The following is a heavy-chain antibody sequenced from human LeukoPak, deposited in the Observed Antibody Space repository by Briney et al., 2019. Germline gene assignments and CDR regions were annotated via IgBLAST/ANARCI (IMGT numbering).Heavy chain of an antibody. D-gene: IGHD2-2*01. Sequence: SETLSLTCTVSGGSISSGGYYWSWIRQHPGKGLEWIEYIYYSGSTYYNPSLKSRVTISVDTSKNQFSLKLSSVTAADTAVYYCAGVVVPAALYYWGQGTLVTVSS. CDR1: GGSISSGGYY. J-gene: IGHJ4*02. V-gene: IGHV4-31*03. CDR2: IYYSGST. CDR3: AGVVVPAALYY.